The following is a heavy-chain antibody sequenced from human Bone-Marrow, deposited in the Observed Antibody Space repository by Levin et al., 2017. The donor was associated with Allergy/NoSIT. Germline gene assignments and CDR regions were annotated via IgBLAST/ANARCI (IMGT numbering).Heavy chain of an antibody. Sequence: GESLKISCAVSGFTVSDNYMTWVRQAPGKGLEWVSVLYSGGSTYYADSVKDRFTISRDNSKNTLYLQMDSLRAEDTAVYYCARVFSEYRFGYPTGGCDDWGQGALVTVSS. CDR2: LYSGGST. CDR1: GFTVSDNY. J-gene: IGHJ4*02. V-gene: IGHV3-66*02. D-gene: IGHD2-8*02. CDR3: ARVFSEYRFGYPTGGCDD.